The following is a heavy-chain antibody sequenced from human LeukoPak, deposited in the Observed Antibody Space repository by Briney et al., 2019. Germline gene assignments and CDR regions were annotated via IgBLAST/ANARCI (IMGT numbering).Heavy chain of an antibody. CDR3: ARDRTVSYSSGWYDY. CDR1: GFTFSDYY. D-gene: IGHD6-19*01. CDR2: ISSSGSTI. V-gene: IGHV3-11*01. J-gene: IGHJ4*02. Sequence: GGSLRLSCAASGFTFSDYYMSWIRQAPGKGLEWVSYISSSGSTIYYADSVKGRFTISRDNAKNSLYLQMNSLRAEDTAVYYCARDRTVSYSSGWYDYWGQGTLVTVSS.